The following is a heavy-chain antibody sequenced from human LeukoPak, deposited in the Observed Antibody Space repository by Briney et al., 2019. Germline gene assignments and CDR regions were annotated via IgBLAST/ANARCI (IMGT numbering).Heavy chain of an antibody. V-gene: IGHV3-11*01. Sequence: GGSLRLSCAASGFTFSDYYMSWIRQAPGKGLEWVSYISSSGSTIYYADSVKGRFTTSRDNAKNSLYLQMNSLRAEDTAVYYCARSASSGWYWFDPWGQGTLVTVSS. CDR2: ISSSGSTI. J-gene: IGHJ5*02. CDR3: ARSASSGWYWFDP. CDR1: GFTFSDYY. D-gene: IGHD6-19*01.